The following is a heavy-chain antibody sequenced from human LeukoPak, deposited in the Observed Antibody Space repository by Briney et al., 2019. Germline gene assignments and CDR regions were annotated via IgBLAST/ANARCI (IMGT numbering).Heavy chain of an antibody. CDR3: ANSQQRITIFGVVIVDLQY. CDR2: ISSSGGNV. Sequence: HHGGSLRLSCAASAFTFSSYAMSWVRPAPGKGLEWISSISSSGGNVYYADSVKGRFTVSRDNSKNTLYLQMNSLRVEDTAVYYCANSQQRITIFGVVIVDLQYWGQGTLVTVSS. D-gene: IGHD3-3*01. V-gene: IGHV3-23*01. CDR1: AFTFSSYA. J-gene: IGHJ1*01.